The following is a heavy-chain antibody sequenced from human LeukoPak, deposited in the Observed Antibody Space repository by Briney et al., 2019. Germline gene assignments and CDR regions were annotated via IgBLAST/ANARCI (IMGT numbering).Heavy chain of an antibody. CDR3: ARASSGWDAFDI. Sequence: ASVKVSCKASGYTFTGYYMHWVRQAPGQGLEWMGIINPSGGSTSYAQKFQGRVTMTRDTSTSTVYMELSSLRSEDTAVYYCARASSGWDAFDIWGQGTMVTVSS. CDR2: INPSGGST. CDR1: GYTFTGYY. D-gene: IGHD3-22*01. V-gene: IGHV1-46*01. J-gene: IGHJ3*02.